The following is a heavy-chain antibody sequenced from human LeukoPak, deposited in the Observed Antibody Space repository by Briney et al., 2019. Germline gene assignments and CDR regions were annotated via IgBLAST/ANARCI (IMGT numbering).Heavy chain of an antibody. Sequence: GGSLRLSCVASGFSFSDYAMSWVRQTPGKGLEWVSSISGNGRSTYYANSVKGRFTIARDNSKNTLYMEMSSLRAENTAIYYCVKGGQRYDFWRFDYWGRGTLVTVSS. CDR2: ISGNGRST. CDR3: VKGGQRYDFWRFDY. D-gene: IGHD3-3*01. CDR1: GFSFSDYA. V-gene: IGHV3-23*01. J-gene: IGHJ4*02.